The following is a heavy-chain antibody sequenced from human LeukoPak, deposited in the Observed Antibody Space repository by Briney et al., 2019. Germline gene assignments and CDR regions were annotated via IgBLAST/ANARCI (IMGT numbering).Heavy chain of an antibody. Sequence: ASVKVSCKASGATFSSYAISWVRQAPGQGLEWMGGIIPIFGTANYAQKFQGRVTITTDESTSTAYMELSSLRSEDTAVYYCARAGFTMIVGGESAFDIWGQGTMVTVSS. CDR2: IIPIFGTA. CDR3: ARAGFTMIVGGESAFDI. CDR1: GATFSSYA. D-gene: IGHD3-22*01. J-gene: IGHJ3*02. V-gene: IGHV1-69*05.